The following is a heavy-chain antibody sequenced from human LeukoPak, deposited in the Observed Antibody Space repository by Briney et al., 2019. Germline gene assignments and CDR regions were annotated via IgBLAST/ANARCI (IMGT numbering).Heavy chain of an antibody. D-gene: IGHD6-19*01. CDR1: GGTFSSYA. Sequence: SVKVSCKASGGTFSSYAISWVRQAPGQGLEWMGGIIPIFGTANYAQKFQGRVTITADKSTSTAYMELSSLRSEDTAVYYCARGVRSGWTRMYYFDYWGQGTLVTVSS. CDR3: ARGVRSGWTRMYYFDY. V-gene: IGHV1-69*06. J-gene: IGHJ4*02. CDR2: IIPIFGTA.